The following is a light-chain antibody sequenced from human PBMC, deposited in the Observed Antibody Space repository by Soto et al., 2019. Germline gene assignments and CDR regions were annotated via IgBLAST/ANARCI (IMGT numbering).Light chain of an antibody. CDR1: QSVGRN. CDR2: AAS. Sequence: EIVVTQSPGILSVSPGDRATLSCRASQSVGRNLAWYQQKPGQAPTLLIYAASTRATGLPARFSGSGSGTDFTLTISSLQSADFAVYYCQEYSKWPLFTFGPGTRVD. CDR3: QEYSKWPLFT. J-gene: IGKJ3*01. V-gene: IGKV3-15*01.